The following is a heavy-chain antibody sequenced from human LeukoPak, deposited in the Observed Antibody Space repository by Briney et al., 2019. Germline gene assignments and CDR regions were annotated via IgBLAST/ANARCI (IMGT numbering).Heavy chain of an antibody. J-gene: IGHJ4*02. CDR3: ARDPGMATSYYFDY. CDR2: IYYRGST. D-gene: IGHD5-24*01. Sequence: ASETLSLTCTVPGGSIRSYYWSGSRQPPGKGREGGGYIYYRGSTKYNACLKRRGTISEETTKKQFSLRRRSMAAARTAVYYCARDPGMATSYYFDYWGQGTLVTVSS. V-gene: IGHV4-59*01. CDR1: GGSIRSYY.